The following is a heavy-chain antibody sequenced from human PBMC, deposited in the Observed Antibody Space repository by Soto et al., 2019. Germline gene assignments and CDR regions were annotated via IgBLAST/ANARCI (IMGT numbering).Heavy chain of an antibody. V-gene: IGHV4-31*03. D-gene: IGHD1-1*01. Sequence: PSETLSLTCTVSGGSISSGDYYWSWIRQHPGKGLEWIGYIYYSGSTYYNPSLKSRVTISVDTSKNQFSLKLSSVTAADTAVYYCARWPQLKPRFDYWGQGPLVTVSS. CDR2: IYYSGST. CDR3: ARWPQLKPRFDY. J-gene: IGHJ4*02. CDR1: GGSISSGDYY.